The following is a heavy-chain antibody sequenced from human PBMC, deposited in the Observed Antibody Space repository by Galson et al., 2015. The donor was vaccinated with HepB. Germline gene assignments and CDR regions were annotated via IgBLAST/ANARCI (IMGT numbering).Heavy chain of an antibody. D-gene: IGHD1-26*01. CDR2: IYHSGST. CDR3: ARDPVGATVPYNWFDP. V-gene: IGHV4-38-2*02. J-gene: IGHJ5*02. CDR1: GYSISSGYY. Sequence: SETLSLTCTVSGYSISSGYYWGWIRQPPGKGLEWIGSIYHSGSTYYNPSLKSRVTISVDTSKNQFSLKLSSVTAADTAVYYCARDPVGATVPYNWFDPWGQGTLVTVSS.